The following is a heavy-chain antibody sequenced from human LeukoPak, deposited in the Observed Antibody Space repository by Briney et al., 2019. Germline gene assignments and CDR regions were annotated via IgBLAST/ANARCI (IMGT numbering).Heavy chain of an antibody. CDR2: IYYSGST. CDR3: ARVDYYDSSGQDWYFDL. Sequence: SETLSLTCTVSGGSISSYYWSWIRQPPGKGLEWIGYIYYSGSTNYNPSLKSRVTISVDTSKNQFSLKLSSVTAADTAVYYCARVDYYDSSGQDWYFDLWGRGTLVTVSS. CDR1: GGSISSYY. D-gene: IGHD3-22*01. V-gene: IGHV4-59*01. J-gene: IGHJ2*01.